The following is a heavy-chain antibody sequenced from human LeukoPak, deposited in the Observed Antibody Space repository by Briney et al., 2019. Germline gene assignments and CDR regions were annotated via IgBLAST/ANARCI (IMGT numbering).Heavy chain of an antibody. Sequence: GASVKVSCKASGYTLAGYYMPWVRQAPGQGLEWMGWINPNSGGTKYAPKFQGRVTMTRDTSISTAYMELSRLRSDDTAVYYCARADDSSGYDDFDIWGQGTMVTVSS. CDR2: INPNSGGT. J-gene: IGHJ3*02. V-gene: IGHV1-2*02. D-gene: IGHD3-22*01. CDR3: ARADDSSGYDDFDI. CDR1: GYTLAGYY.